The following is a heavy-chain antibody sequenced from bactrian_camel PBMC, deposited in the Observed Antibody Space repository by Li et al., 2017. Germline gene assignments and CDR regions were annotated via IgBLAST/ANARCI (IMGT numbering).Heavy chain of an antibody. D-gene: IGHD3*01. V-gene: IGHV3S45*01. CDR3: AAYDCSAESWYKFRDFGY. CDR1: GLTRRVDC. J-gene: IGHJ6*01. Sequence: HVQLVESGGGSVQAGGSLTLSCTATGLTRRVDCMGRFRQKPGTGRLVVAAIYNNGATTGATAHYADSMKGRFTVSQDATKIAVNLQMNNLKPEDTAMYFCAAYDCSAESWYKFRDFGYYGRGTQVTVS. CDR2: IYNNGATTGATA.